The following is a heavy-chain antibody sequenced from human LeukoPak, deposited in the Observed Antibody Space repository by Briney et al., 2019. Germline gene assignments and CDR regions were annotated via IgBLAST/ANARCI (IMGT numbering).Heavy chain of an antibody. Sequence: SVKVSCKASGGTFSSYAISWVRQAPGQGLEWMGGIIPIFGTANYAQEFQGRVTITADESTSTAYMELSSLRSEDTAVYYCARAGYCSSTSCYDAFDIWGQGTMVTVSS. D-gene: IGHD2-2*01. J-gene: IGHJ3*02. CDR1: GGTFSSYA. CDR3: ARAGYCSSTSCYDAFDI. CDR2: IIPIFGTA. V-gene: IGHV1-69*13.